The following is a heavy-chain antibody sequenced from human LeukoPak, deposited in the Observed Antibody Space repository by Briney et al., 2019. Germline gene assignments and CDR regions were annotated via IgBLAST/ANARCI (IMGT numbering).Heavy chain of an antibody. V-gene: IGHV1-18*01. CDR1: GYTFTSYD. Sequence: AASVKVSCKASGYTFTSYDINWVRQAPGQGLEWMGWISAYNGNTNYAQKLQGRVTMTTDTSTSTAYMELRSLRSDDTAVYYCARSQRGVRGYYYYGMDVWGQGTTVTVSS. D-gene: IGHD3-10*01. CDR3: ARSQRGVRGYYYYGMDV. CDR2: ISAYNGNT. J-gene: IGHJ6*02.